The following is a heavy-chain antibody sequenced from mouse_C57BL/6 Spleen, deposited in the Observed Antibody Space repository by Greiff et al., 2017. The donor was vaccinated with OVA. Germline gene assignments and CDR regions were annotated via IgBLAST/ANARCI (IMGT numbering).Heavy chain of an antibody. CDR3: ARRVVPYAMDY. CDR1: GYTFTSYG. CDR2: IYPRSGNT. Sequence: QVLLKEPGTELARPGASVKLSCKASGYTFTSYGISWVKQRTGQGLGWIGEIYPRSGNTYYNEKFKGKATLTADKSSSRAYRGLRPVASGDSACYLCARRVVPYAMDYGGQGTSVNVPS. V-gene: IGHV1-81*01. J-gene: IGHJ4*01.